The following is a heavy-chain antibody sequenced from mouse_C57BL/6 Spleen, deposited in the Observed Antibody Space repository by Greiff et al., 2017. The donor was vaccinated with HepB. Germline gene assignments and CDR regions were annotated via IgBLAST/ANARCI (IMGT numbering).Heavy chain of an antibody. D-gene: IGHD1-3*01. CDR2: ISSGGDYI. Sequence: KLVESGEGLVKPGGSLQLSCAASGFTFRSYAMSWFRQPPEKRLEWVAYISSGGDYIYYADTVKGRFTISRDNARNTLYLQMSSLKSEDTAMYYCVRESGNHWYFDVWGTGTTVTVSS. V-gene: IGHV5S21*01. CDR1: GFTFRSYA. J-gene: IGHJ1*03. CDR3: VRESGNHWYFDV.